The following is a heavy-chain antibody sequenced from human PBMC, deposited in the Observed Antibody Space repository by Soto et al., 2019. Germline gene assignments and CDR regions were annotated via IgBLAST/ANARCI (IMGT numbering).Heavy chain of an antibody. CDR2: LSGSGVST. V-gene: IGHV3-23*01. J-gene: IGHJ3*02. D-gene: IGHD3-16*02. CDR1: GFTFSSYA. CDR3: AKDRGLAYIWGSYRADAFDI. Sequence: EVQLLESGGGLVQPGGSLRLSCAASGFTFSSYAMSWVRQAPGKGLEWVSALSGSGVSTYYADSVKGRFTISRDNSKNTLYLQMNSLRAEDTAVYYCAKDRGLAYIWGSYRADAFDIWGQGTMVTVSS.